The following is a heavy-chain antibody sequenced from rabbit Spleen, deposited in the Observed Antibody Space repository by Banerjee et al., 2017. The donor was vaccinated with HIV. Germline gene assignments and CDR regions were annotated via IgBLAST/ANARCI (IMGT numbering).Heavy chain of an antibody. Sequence: QQQLEESGGGLVKPGGTLTLTCTASGFSFSNSYWMCWVRQAPGKGLEWIGCVSTYSGNTYYASWAKGRFTISKTSTTVDLKMTSLTGADTATYFCARALPCGDSECHFNLWGQGTLVTVS. CDR1: GFSFSNSYW. D-gene: IGHD7-1*01. V-gene: IGHV1S45*01. CDR3: ARALPCGDSECHFNL. CDR2: VSTYSGNT. J-gene: IGHJ4*01.